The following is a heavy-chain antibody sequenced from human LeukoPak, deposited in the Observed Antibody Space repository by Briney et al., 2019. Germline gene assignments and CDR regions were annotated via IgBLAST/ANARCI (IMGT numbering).Heavy chain of an antibody. CDR1: GGSFSGYY. Sequence: SETLSLTCAVYGGSFSGYYWSWIRQPPGKGLEWLGEINHSGSTNYNPSLKSRVTISVDTSKNQFSLKLSSVTAADTPVYYCARVGALRFGYVWGSYRPSDYYFDYWGQGTLVTVSS. D-gene: IGHD3-16*02. J-gene: IGHJ4*02. V-gene: IGHV4-34*01. CDR2: INHSGST. CDR3: ARVGALRFGYVWGSYRPSDYYFDY.